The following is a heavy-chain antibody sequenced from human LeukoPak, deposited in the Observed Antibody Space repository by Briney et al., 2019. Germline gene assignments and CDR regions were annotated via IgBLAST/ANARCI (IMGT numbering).Heavy chain of an antibody. V-gene: IGHV4-59*01. CDR1: GASIRSYF. CDR2: IYYSGTT. D-gene: IGHD3-10*01. CDR3: ARGGPGDRVEY. J-gene: IGHJ4*02. Sequence: SETLSLTCTVSGASIRSYFWSWIRQPPGKGLEWIGYIYYSGTTNHNPSLKSRVTISVDTSKNQFSLNLSSVTAADTAVYYCARGGPGDRVEYWGQGTLVTVSS.